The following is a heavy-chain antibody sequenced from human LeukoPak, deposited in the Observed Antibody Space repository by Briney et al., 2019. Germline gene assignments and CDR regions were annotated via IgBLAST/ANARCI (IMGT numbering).Heavy chain of an antibody. CDR1: GYTFTSYG. D-gene: IGHD5-24*01. CDR3: ARDQGYNPPPGFDY. J-gene: IGHJ4*02. Sequence: ASVKVSCKASGYTFTSYGISWVRQAPGQGLEWMGCISAYNGNTNYAQRLQGRVTMTTDASTSTAYMELRSLRSDDTAVYYCARDQGYNPPPGFDYWGQGTLVTVSS. CDR2: ISAYNGNT. V-gene: IGHV1-18*01.